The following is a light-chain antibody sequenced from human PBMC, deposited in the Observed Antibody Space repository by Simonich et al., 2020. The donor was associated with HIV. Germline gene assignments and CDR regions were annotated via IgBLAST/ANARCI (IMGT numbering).Light chain of an antibody. J-gene: IGKJ4*01. CDR3: QQYYSTPLT. Sequence: DIVMTQSPDSLAVSLGERATINCKSSQSLLYSPSNKNYLAWYQQRPGQPPKLLIYWASTRESGVPDRFSGSGSGTDFTLTISSLQAEDVAVYYCQQYYSTPLTFGGGTKVEIK. CDR2: WAS. V-gene: IGKV4-1*01. CDR1: QSLLYSPSNKNY.